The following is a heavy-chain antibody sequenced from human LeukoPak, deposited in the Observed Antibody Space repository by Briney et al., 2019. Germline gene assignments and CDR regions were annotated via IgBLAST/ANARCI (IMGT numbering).Heavy chain of an antibody. V-gene: IGHV4-34*01. CDR3: GGSHSATWYDW. CDR1: GGSFSGYY. Sequence: AETLSLTCAVYGGSFSGYYWSWIRQPPGKGLELVGSSYYTGSIYSNPPFKSRVIISIDTSKNEITLRLNSVTAADTAVYYCGGSHSATWYDWWGQGTLVTVAS. CDR2: SYYTGSI. J-gene: IGHJ4*01. D-gene: IGHD2-15*01.